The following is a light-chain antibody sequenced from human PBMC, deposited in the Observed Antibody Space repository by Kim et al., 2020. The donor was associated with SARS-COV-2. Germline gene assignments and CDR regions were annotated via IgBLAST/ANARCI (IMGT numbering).Light chain of an antibody. J-gene: IGKJ2*01. CDR1: QSIRTY. CDR2: GAS. V-gene: IGKV1-39*01. Sequence: DIQMTQSPSSLSASVGDRVTITCRAGQSIRTYLNWYQQKPGKAPKLLSYGASNLPSGVPSRFSGSGSETDFTLTISTLQPEDFGTYYCQQGYNTFGQGSVLEI. CDR3: QQGYNT.